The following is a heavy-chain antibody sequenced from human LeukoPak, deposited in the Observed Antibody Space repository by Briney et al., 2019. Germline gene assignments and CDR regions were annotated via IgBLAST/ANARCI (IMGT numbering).Heavy chain of an antibody. CDR3: ARGNLYYYDSSGYYFKFDY. V-gene: IGHV4-39*07. CDR1: GGSISSSSYY. D-gene: IGHD3-22*01. J-gene: IGHJ4*02. Sequence: SETLSLTCTVSGGSISSSSYYWRWIRQPPGTGLEWIGEINHSGSTNYNPSLRSRVTISVDTSKNQFSLKLSSVTAADTAVYYCARGNLYYYDSSGYYFKFDYWGQGTLVTVSS. CDR2: INHSGST.